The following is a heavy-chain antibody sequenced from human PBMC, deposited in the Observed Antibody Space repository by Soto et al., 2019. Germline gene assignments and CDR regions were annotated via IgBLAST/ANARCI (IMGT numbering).Heavy chain of an antibody. J-gene: IGHJ4*01. Sequence: EVQLEESGGGSVQHGGSLSLSCAASGFTFGSYWMSWVRQAPGKGLEGLSTIKWDASEKKYVDSVKGRFTMSRDNANNSLYLQMDILRAEASAVYDCARDSGYVSGTSVNHYLDYWGHGALVTFSS. CDR2: IKWDASEK. V-gene: IGHV3-7*01. CDR1: GFTFGSYW. CDR3: ARDSGYVSGTSVNHYLDY. D-gene: IGHD3-10*01.